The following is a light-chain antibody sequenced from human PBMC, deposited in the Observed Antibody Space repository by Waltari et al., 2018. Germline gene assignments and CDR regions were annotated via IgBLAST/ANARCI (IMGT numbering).Light chain of an antibody. J-gene: IGKJ2*01. CDR3: QQSYSTLMYT. CDR2: AAS. CDR1: QSIRSY. Sequence: DIQMTQSPSSLSASVGDRVTITCRASQSIRSYLNWYQQKPGKAPKLLIYAASSLQRGVPSRFSGSGSGTDFTLTIRSLQPEDFATYYCQQSYSTLMYTFGQGTKLEIK. V-gene: IGKV1-39*01.